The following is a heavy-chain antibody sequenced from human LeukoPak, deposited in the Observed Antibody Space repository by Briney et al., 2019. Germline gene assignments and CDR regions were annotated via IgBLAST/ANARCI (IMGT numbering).Heavy chain of an antibody. Sequence: GGSLRLPCAASGFSFNSDWMDWVRQAPGKGLEWVANIKHDESEKNYLDSVKGRFTISRDNAQNSLYLQMNGLRVEDTAVYYCTRRLDDWGQGTLVTVSS. V-gene: IGHV3-7*01. CDR1: GFSFNSDW. D-gene: IGHD3-16*01. CDR3: TRRLDD. CDR2: IKHDESEK. J-gene: IGHJ4*02.